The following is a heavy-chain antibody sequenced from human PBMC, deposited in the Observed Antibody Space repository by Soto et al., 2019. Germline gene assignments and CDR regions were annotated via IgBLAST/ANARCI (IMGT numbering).Heavy chain of an antibody. CDR1: GFTFSDYY. Sequence: GGSLRLSCAASGFTFSDYYMNRIRQAPGKGPEWLSYISSSGNTIYYADSVKGRFTISRDNAKSSLYLQMNSLRAEDTAMYYCARDFYHDFWSGYYDYWGQGTLVTVSS. CDR3: ARDFYHDFWSGYYDY. CDR2: ISSSGNTI. D-gene: IGHD3-3*01. V-gene: IGHV3-11*01. J-gene: IGHJ4*02.